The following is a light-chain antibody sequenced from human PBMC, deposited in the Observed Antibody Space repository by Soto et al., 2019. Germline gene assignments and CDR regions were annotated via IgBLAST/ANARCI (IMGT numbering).Light chain of an antibody. V-gene: IGKV1-39*01. Sequence: EIQMTQSPSSLSASVGDRVTITCRASQNISNFLNWYQQKPGKAPSLLIAGASRLHSGVPSRFSGSGSGTDFTLTIVSLQPDDFASYYGQQYWGTPYSFGEGTKVEIK. CDR2: GAS. CDR1: QNISNF. J-gene: IGKJ4*01. CDR3: QQYWGTPYS.